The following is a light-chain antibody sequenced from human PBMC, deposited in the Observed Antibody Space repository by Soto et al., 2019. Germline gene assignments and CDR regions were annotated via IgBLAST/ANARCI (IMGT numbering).Light chain of an antibody. CDR1: SSDVGGYNY. J-gene: IGLJ2*01. Sequence: QSALTQPASASGSPGQSITISCTGTSSDVGGYNYVSWYQQHPGKAPKLMIYEVNNRPSGVSNRFSGSKSGNTASLTISGLQAEDEADYYCSSYTGSSNFGVFGGGTKLTVL. CDR3: SSYTGSSNFGV. CDR2: EVN. V-gene: IGLV2-14*01.